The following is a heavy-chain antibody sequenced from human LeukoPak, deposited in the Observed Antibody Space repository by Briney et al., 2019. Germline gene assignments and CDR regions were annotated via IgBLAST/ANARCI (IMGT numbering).Heavy chain of an antibody. CDR2: INHSGST. CDR1: GGSFSGYY. J-gene: IGHJ4*02. D-gene: IGHD2-15*01. Sequence: SETLSLTCAVYGGSFSGYYWSWIRQPPGKGLEWIGEINHSGSTNYNPSLKSRVTISVDTSKNQFSLKLSSVTAADTAVYYCARRSCSKPVDYWGQGTLVTVSS. CDR3: ARRSCSKPVDY. V-gene: IGHV4-34*01.